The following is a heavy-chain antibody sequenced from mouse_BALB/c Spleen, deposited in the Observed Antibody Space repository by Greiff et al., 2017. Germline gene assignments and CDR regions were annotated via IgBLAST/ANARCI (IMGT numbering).Heavy chain of an antibody. V-gene: IGHV5-6*01. CDR1: GFTFSSYG. Sequence: EVQLQESGGDLVKPGGSLKLSCAASGFTFSSYGMSWVRQTPDKRLEWVATISSGGSYTYYPDSVKGRFTISRDNAKNTLYLQMSSLKSEDTAMYYCARHTTTVVEYFDYWGQGTTLTVSS. D-gene: IGHD1-1*01. CDR3: ARHTTTVVEYFDY. J-gene: IGHJ2*01. CDR2: ISSGGSYT.